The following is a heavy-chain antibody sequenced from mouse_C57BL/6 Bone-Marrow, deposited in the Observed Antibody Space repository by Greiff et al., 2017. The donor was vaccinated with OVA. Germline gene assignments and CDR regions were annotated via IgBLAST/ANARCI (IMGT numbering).Heavy chain of an antibody. J-gene: IGHJ4*01. Sequence: EVQLQQSGPELVKPGASVKISCKASGYTFTDYYMNWVKQSHGKSLEWIGDINPNNGGTSYNQKFKGKATLTVDKSSSTAYMELRSLTSEDSAVYYCARLSTTVRGDYYAMDYWGQGTSVTVSS. V-gene: IGHV1-26*01. CDR2: INPNNGGT. CDR3: ARLSTTVRGDYYAMDY. CDR1: GYTFTDYY. D-gene: IGHD1-1*01.